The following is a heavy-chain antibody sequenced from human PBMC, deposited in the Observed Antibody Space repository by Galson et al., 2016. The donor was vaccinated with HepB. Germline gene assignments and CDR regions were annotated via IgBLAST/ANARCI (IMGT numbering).Heavy chain of an antibody. CDR1: GFTFSNYG. CDR2: DSMDGRRK. V-gene: IGHV3-30*03. CDR3: ARRHEYCPPVGCSVDY. Sequence: SLRLSCAASGFTFSNYGMHWVRQAPGKGLEWVAADSMDGRRKFYADSVKGRFTISRDNSNSMLFLQMSSLRADATAVYYCARRHEYCPPVGCSVDYWGQGTLITVSS. D-gene: IGHD2/OR15-2a*01. J-gene: IGHJ4*02.